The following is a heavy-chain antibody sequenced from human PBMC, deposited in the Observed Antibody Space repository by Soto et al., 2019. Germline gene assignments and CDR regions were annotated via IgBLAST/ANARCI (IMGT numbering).Heavy chain of an antibody. J-gene: IGHJ4*02. CDR3: ASAWQLAY. V-gene: IGHV3-23*01. Sequence: EVQLLESGGGLVQPGGSLRLSCAASGFTFSSYAMSWVRQAPGKGLQWVSTISENDGRTFYAESVKGRFTISRDNSKNTLFLQMDSLRGEDTALYSCASAWQLAYWGQGTLATVSS. D-gene: IGHD5-12*01. CDR2: ISENDGRT. CDR1: GFTFSSYA.